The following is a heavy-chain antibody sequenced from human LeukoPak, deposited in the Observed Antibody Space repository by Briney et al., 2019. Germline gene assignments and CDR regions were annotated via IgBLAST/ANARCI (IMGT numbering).Heavy chain of an antibody. CDR3: ARLKYRSCWYPFVN. Sequence: SETLSLTCTVSGGSFSSYYWSWIRQPPGKGLEWIGYIYYSGSTNYNPSLKSRVTISVDTSKNQFSLKLRCVTAADTPVYYCARLKYRSCWYPFVNSGQGTLVTVSS. J-gene: IGHJ4*02. V-gene: IGHV4-59*08. CDR1: GGSFSSYY. CDR2: IYYSGST. D-gene: IGHD6-19*01.